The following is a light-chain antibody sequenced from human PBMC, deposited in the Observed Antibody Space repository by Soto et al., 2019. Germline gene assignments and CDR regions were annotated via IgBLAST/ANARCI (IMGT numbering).Light chain of an antibody. CDR2: GAS. CDR3: QQYGTSSWT. CDR1: QSVRSSY. J-gene: IGKJ1*01. Sequence: EIVLTQSPGTLSLSPGERATLSCRASQSVRSSYLAWYQQKPGQAPRLLIYGASTRATGIPDRFSGSGSGTSFTLNISRLEPEDFAVYFWQQYGTSSWTFGQGTKVEIK. V-gene: IGKV3-20*01.